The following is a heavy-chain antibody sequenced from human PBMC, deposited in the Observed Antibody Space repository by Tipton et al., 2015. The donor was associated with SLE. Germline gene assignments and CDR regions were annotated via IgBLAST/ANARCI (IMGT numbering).Heavy chain of an antibody. CDR2: IKQDGSEK. V-gene: IGHV3-7*03. CDR3: ARGRSGAI. CDR1: GFSFSSYW. D-gene: IGHD3-3*01. J-gene: IGHJ4*02. Sequence: SLRPSCAASGFSFSSYWMSWVRQAPGKGLEWVANIKQDGSEKYYVDSVKGRFTISRDNAKNSLYLQMDSLRAEDTAVYYCARGRSGAIWGQGTLVTVSS.